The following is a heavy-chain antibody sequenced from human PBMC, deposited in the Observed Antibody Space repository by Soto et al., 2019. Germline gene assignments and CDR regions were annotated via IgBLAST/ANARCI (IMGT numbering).Heavy chain of an antibody. Sequence: PGGSLRLSCAASGFTFSSYSMNWVRQAPGKGLEWVSSISSGSSYIYYADSVKGRFTISRDNAKNSLYLQMNSLRAEDTAVYYCARAGDTAMVNPYYYGMDVWGQGTTVTVSS. CDR3: ARAGDTAMVNPYYYGMDV. CDR2: ISSGSSYI. CDR1: GFTFSSYS. D-gene: IGHD5-18*01. V-gene: IGHV3-21*01. J-gene: IGHJ6*02.